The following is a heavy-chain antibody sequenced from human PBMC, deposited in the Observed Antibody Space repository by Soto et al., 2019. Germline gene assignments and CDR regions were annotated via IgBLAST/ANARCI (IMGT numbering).Heavy chain of an antibody. CDR3: ARGGRGGSGSPASYYYSGLDV. Sequence: DVQLLESGGHLVQPGGSLRLSCAASGFTFSSYAMSWARQAPGKGLEWVSSVSAGGDMTYYSDSVKGRFTISRDNSNNALFLPMNSLRIEDTALYYCARGGRGGSGSPASYYYSGLDVWGQGTTVTVS. CDR2: VSAGGDMT. J-gene: IGHJ6*02. D-gene: IGHD3-10*01. V-gene: IGHV3-23*01. CDR1: GFTFSSYA.